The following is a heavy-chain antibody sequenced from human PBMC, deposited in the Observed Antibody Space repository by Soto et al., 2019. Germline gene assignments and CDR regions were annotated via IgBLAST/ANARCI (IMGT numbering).Heavy chain of an antibody. V-gene: IGHV3-21*01. CDR1: GFTFSIYS. Sequence: PVGSLRLSCAASGFTFSIYSMNWVRQAPGKGLEWVASTSDSSHYIYYADSVKGRFTVSRDNAKSSLYLQMDSLRAEDTAVYYCARVRSGGSGYFDYWGQGTLVTVSS. D-gene: IGHD2-15*01. CDR3: ARVRSGGSGYFDY. J-gene: IGHJ4*02. CDR2: TSDSSHYI.